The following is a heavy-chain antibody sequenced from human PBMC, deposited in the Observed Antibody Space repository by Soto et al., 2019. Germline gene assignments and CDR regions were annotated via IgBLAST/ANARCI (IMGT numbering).Heavy chain of an antibody. CDR3: ARARDFRIDP. CDR2: ISNSGST. CDR1: GGSVSSVNNF. V-gene: IGHV4-61*01. Sequence: QVQLQESGPGLVKPSETLSLTCSVSGGSVSSVNNFWTWIRQPPGKGLEWIGHISNSGSTLYNPSLTSRVTASLDTSRNEFSLRLSSLTAADSAIYYCARARDFRIDPWGQGTLVTVSS. J-gene: IGHJ5*02.